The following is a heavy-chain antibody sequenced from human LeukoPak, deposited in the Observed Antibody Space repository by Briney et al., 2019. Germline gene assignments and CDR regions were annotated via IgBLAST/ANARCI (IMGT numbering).Heavy chain of an antibody. D-gene: IGHD6-25*01. CDR3: ATEPHSSGLFDY. CDR1: GYTLTKYY. CDR2: INPSGGGT. J-gene: IGHJ4*02. V-gene: IGHV1-46*01. Sequence: ASVKVSCKAPGYTLTKYYIHWVRQAPGQGLEWVGIINPSGGGTSYAQKFQDRITMTRDTSTSTVYMELSSLRSEDMAVYYCATEPHSSGLFDYWGQGTLVTVSS.